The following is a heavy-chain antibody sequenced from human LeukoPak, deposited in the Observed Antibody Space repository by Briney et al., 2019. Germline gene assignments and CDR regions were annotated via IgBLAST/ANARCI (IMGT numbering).Heavy chain of an antibody. V-gene: IGHV7-4-1*02. J-gene: IGHJ4*02. CDR2: INTKTGNP. D-gene: IGHD2/OR15-2a*01. CDR1: GYTFSTYA. Sequence: ASVKVSCKTSGYTFSTYAINWVRQAPGQGLEWMGWINTKTGNPTYAPGFTGRSVFSLETSVTTAHLQISSLKAEDTAVYYCGRGRGPHLNKGKYFFVDYWGQGTRVTVSS. CDR3: GRGRGPHLNKGKYFFVDY.